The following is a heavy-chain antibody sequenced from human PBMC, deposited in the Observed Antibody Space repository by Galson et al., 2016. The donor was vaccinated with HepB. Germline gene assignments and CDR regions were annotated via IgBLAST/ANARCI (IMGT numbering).Heavy chain of an antibody. J-gene: IGHJ4*02. CDR2: IWYDGSHK. CDR3: AKDSDYDFWSGSQA. CDR1: GFTFSNYG. Sequence: SLRLSCATSGFTFSNYGMHWVRQAPGKGLEWVAVIWYDGSHKFYAESLKGRITISRDNSKNTLYLQMNSLRTEDTAVYYCAKDSDYDFWSGSQAWGQGTLVTVSS. V-gene: IGHV3-33*06. D-gene: IGHD3-3*01.